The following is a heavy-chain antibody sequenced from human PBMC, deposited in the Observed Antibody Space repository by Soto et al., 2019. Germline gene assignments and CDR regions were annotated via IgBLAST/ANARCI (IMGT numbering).Heavy chain of an antibody. J-gene: IGHJ4*02. V-gene: IGHV3-7*01. D-gene: IGHD3-3*01. CDR1: GFTFSSYW. CDR3: ARVTYYDFWSSWPYYFDY. CDR2: IKQDGSEK. Sequence: EVQLVESGGGLVQPGGSLRLSCAASGFTFSSYWMSWVRQAPGKGLEWVTNIKQDGSEKYYVDSVKGRFTISRDNAKNSLYLQMNSLRDEDTAVYYCARVTYYDFWSSWPYYFDYWGQGTLVTVSS.